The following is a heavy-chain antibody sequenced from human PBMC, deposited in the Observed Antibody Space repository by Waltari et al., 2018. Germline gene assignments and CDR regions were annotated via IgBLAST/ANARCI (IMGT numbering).Heavy chain of an antibody. CDR3: AREAGQLGIDY. Sequence: QLQLQESGSGVVKHPETLSPPCAVPGGYRSGGYYWSWIRRPPGKGLEWIGDSYHSGSTSYNPSLKSRVTISVDKSKNQFSLKLNSVTAADTAVYYCAREAGQLGIDYWGQGILVTVSS. CDR2: SYHSGST. V-gene: IGHV4-30-2*01. J-gene: IGHJ4*02. D-gene: IGHD7-27*01. CDR1: GGYRSGGYY.